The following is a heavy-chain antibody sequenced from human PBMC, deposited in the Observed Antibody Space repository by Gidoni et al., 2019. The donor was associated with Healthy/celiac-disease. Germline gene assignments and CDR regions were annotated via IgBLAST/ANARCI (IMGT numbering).Heavy chain of an antibody. J-gene: IGHJ4*02. CDR2: ISYDGSNK. Sequence: QVQLVESGGGVVQPGRSLRLSCAASGFTFSSYAMHWVRQAPGKGLEWVAVISYDGSNKYYAYSVKGRFTISRDNSKNTLYLQMNSLRAEDTAVYYCASIAGGYSYGWVNLGFDYWGQGTLVTVSS. D-gene: IGHD5-18*01. CDR3: ASIAGGYSYGWVNLGFDY. CDR1: GFTFSSYA. V-gene: IGHV3-30-3*01.